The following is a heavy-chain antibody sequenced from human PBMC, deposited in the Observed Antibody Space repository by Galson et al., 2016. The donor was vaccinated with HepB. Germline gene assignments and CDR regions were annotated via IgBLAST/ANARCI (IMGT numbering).Heavy chain of an antibody. D-gene: IGHD2-15*01. CDR1: GFTFSTYW. CDR2: INPDGRST. J-gene: IGHJ6*02. CDR3: ARAPDSGGGSCQGDYYYGMDV. V-gene: IGHV3-74*01. Sequence: SLRLSCAASGFTFSTYWMHWVRQTPGKGLVWVSRINPDGRSTAYADSVKGRFTTSRDNAKKTLYLQMNSLGAEDTAVYYCARAPDSGGGSCQGDYYYGMDVWGQGATVTVSS.